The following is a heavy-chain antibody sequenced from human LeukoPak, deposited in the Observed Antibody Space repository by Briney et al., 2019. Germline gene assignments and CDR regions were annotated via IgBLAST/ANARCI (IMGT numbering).Heavy chain of an antibody. J-gene: IGHJ4*02. CDR2: ISGSDGST. Sequence: GGSLRLSCAASGFTFSSYAMSWVRQVPGKGLEWVSGISGSDGSTYYADSVKGRFTISRDNSKSTLYLQMNSLRAEDTAVYYCAKERSGIPAAANYWGQGTLVTVSS. CDR1: GFTFSSYA. CDR3: AKERSGIPAAANY. D-gene: IGHD6-13*01. V-gene: IGHV3-23*01.